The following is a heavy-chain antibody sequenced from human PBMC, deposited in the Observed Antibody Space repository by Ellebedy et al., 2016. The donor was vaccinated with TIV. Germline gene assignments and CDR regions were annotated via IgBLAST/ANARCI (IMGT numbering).Heavy chain of an antibody. D-gene: IGHD5-18*01. V-gene: IGHV1-2*04. J-gene: IGHJ6*02. CDR1: GYTFTGYY. CDR2: INPNSGGT. CDR3: ATDRGYTSMVFYGLGV. Sequence: ASVKVSCKASGYTFTGYYMHWVRQAPGQGLEWMGWINPNSGGTNYAQKFQGWVTMTRDTSISTAYMELRRLRSDDTAVYYCATDRGYTSMVFYGLGVWGQGTSVTVSS.